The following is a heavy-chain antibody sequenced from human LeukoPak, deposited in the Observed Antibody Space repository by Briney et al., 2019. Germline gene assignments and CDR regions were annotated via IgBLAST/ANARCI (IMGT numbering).Heavy chain of an antibody. CDR2: MNPDSANT. CDR3: ARARGGVLLWFGDFDP. J-gene: IGHJ5*02. D-gene: IGHD3-10*01. V-gene: IGHV1-8*01. CDR1: GYTFNSYD. Sequence: ASVKVSCKASGYTFNSYDIHCVRQATEQGLEWMGWMNPDSANTGYAQKFQGRVTMTRNTSIKTAYMELSSLTSDDTAVYYCARARGGVLLWFGDFDPWGQGTLVTVSS.